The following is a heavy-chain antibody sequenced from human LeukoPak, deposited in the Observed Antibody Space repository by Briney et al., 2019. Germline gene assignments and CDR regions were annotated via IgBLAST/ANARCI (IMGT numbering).Heavy chain of an antibody. D-gene: IGHD3-10*01. J-gene: IGHJ5*02. V-gene: IGHV5-10-1*01. CDR3: ARRRYYGSGSDYNVGPWFDP. CDR2: IDPSDSYT. Sequence: PGESLKISCKGSGYSSTSCWISWVRQLPGKGLEWVGRIDPSDSYTNYSPSFQGHVTISADKSISTAYLQWSSLKASDTAMYYCARRRYYGSGSDYNVGPWFDPWGQGTLVTVSS. CDR1: GYSSTSCW.